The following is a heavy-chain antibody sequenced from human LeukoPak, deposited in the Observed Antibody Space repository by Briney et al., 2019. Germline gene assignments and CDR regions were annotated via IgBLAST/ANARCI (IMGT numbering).Heavy chain of an antibody. CDR2: INHSGST. V-gene: IGHV4-34*01. Sequence: SETLSLTCTVSGGSISSYYWSWIRQPPGKGLEWIGEINHSGSTNYNPSLKSRVTMSVDTSKNQFSLKLSSVTAADTAVYYCARGQGGCSSTSCFPYYYYGMDVWGQGTTVTVSS. CDR3: ARGQGGCSSTSCFPYYYYGMDV. D-gene: IGHD2-2*01. J-gene: IGHJ6*02. CDR1: GGSISSYY.